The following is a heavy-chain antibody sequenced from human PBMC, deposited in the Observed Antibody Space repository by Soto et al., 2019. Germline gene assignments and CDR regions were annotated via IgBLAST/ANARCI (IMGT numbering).Heavy chain of an antibody. V-gene: IGHV5-51*01. CDR1: GYSFTRYL. CDR2: IYPGDSDI. CDR3: ARMTSHYYYYGMDV. D-gene: IGHD4-17*01. Sequence: PGESLNLSCKGSGYSFTRYLIGWVRQMPGKGLEWMGIIYPGDSDIRYSPSFQGQVTISADKSISTAYLQWSSLKASDTAMYYCARMTSHYYYYGMDVWGQGTTVTVSS. J-gene: IGHJ6*02.